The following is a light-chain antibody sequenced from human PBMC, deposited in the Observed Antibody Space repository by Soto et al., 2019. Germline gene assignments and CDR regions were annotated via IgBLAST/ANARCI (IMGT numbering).Light chain of an antibody. CDR3: SSYTSSSTYV. Sequence: QSVLTQPASVSGSPGQSITISCTGTSSDVGYYNYVSWYQQHPGKAPKLMIYEVSNRPSGVSNRFSGSKSDNTASLTISGLQAEDEADYYCSSYTSSSTYVFGTGTKVTVL. V-gene: IGLV2-14*01. CDR1: SSDVGYYNY. J-gene: IGLJ1*01. CDR2: EVS.